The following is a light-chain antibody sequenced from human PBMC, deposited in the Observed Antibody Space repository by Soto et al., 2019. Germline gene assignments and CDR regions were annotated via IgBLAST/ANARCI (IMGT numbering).Light chain of an antibody. CDR2: GAS. CDR1: QGVSSS. V-gene: IGKV3-15*01. Sequence: EIVMTQSPATLSVSPGERVTLSCRASQGVSSSLAWYQQKPGQAPRLLIFGASTRASGIPGRFSGSGSGTEFSLTISILQSEDFAIYYCQQYNSWPLTFGGGTKVEIK. CDR3: QQYNSWPLT. J-gene: IGKJ4*01.